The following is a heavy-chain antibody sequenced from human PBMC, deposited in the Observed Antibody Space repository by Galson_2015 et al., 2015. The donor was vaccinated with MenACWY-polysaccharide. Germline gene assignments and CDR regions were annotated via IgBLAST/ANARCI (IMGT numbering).Heavy chain of an antibody. D-gene: IGHD2-15*01. V-gene: IGHV1-69*02. CDR2: IIPFASME. CDR3: ARVDCSGGHCYFAY. CDR1: GDSLSSYS. Sequence: SVKVSCKASGDSLSSYSIGWVRQAPGQGLEWMGRIIPFASMENYARKFQGRVTISADTSANTVYMQLSSLRSDDTAVYFCARVDCSGGHCYFAYWGQGTLVTVSS. J-gene: IGHJ4*01.